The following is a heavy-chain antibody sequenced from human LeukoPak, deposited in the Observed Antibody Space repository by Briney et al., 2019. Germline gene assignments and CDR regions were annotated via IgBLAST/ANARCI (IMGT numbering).Heavy chain of an antibody. Sequence: GGSLRLSCAASGFTFSSYAMSWVRQAPGKGLEWVSAISGSGGSTYYADSVKGRFTISRDNSKNTLYLQMNSLRAEDTAVYYCAKQTKGKWNDRSVYYFDYWGQGTLVTVSS. CDR3: AKQTKGKWNDRSVYYFDY. D-gene: IGHD1-1*01. V-gene: IGHV3-23*01. CDR2: ISGSGGST. CDR1: GFTFSSYA. J-gene: IGHJ4*02.